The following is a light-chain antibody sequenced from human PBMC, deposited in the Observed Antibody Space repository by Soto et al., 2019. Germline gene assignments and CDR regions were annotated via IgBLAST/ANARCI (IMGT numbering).Light chain of an antibody. V-gene: IGKV3-11*01. J-gene: IGKJ4*02. CDR2: DAS. Sequence: EIVLTQSPATLSLSPGERATLSCMASQSVNSYLGWYQQKPGQAPRLLIYDASTRAPGIPARFSGSASGTDFSFTIGRLEPEDVGVYYCPQRGTWPLTFGGVTNVEIK. CDR3: PQRGTWPLT. CDR1: QSVNSY.